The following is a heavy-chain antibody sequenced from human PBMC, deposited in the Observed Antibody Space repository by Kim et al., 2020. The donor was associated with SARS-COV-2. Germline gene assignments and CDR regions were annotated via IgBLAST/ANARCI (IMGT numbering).Heavy chain of an antibody. CDR3: ARAKTDYYDSRGWFDP. J-gene: IGHJ5*02. Sequence: ETLSLTCTVSGGSISSYYWSWIRQPPGKGLEWIGYIYYSGSTNYNPSLKSRVTISVDTSKNQFSLKLSSVTAADTAVYYCARAKTDYYDSRGWFDPWSQGTLVTVSS. CDR2: IYYSGST. CDR1: GGSISSYY. V-gene: IGHV4-59*01. D-gene: IGHD3-22*01.